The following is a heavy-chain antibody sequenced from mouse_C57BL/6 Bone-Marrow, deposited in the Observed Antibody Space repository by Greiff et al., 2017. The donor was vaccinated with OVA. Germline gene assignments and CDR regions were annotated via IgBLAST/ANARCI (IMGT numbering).Heavy chain of an antibody. Sequence: VQLQQSGPVLVKPGASVKLSCKASGYTFTDYYMNWVKQSHGKSLEWIGVINPYNGGTSYNQKFKGKATLTVDKSSSTAYMELNSLTSEDAAVYYCARPYAMDYWGQGTSVTVSS. CDR2: INPYNGGT. V-gene: IGHV1-19*01. J-gene: IGHJ4*01. CDR3: ARPYAMDY. CDR1: GYTFTDYY.